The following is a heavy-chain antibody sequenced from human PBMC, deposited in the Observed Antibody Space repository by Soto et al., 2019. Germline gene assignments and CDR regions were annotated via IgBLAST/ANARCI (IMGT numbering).Heavy chain of an antibody. J-gene: IGHJ6*02. Sequence: ASVKVSCKASGYTFTSYLITWVRQAPGQGLEWMGWISAYNGNTNYAQMLQGRVTMTTDTSTATAYMEMRSLRSDDTAVYYCARQNYYSGMDVWGQGTTVTVSS. V-gene: IGHV1-18*01. CDR1: GYTFTSYL. CDR2: ISAYNGNT. CDR3: ARQNYYSGMDV.